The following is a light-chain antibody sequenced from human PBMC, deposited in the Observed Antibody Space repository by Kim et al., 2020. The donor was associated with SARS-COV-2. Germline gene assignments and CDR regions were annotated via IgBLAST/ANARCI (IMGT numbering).Light chain of an antibody. CDR1: QTISIC. CDR3: HQTYSTPYT. V-gene: IGKV1-39*01. CDR2: TAS. J-gene: IGKJ2*01. Sequence: ASVGDRATITRRATQTISICLHWYQQKPGIAPKILISTASNLHNGVPSRFSGSGSGTDFTLTIDSLQPEDFATYHCHQTYSTPYTFGQGTKLEIK.